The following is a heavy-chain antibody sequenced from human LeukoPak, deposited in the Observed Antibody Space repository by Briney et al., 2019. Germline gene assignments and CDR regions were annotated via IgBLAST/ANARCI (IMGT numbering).Heavy chain of an antibody. CDR2: ISGSGGST. CDR3: AKDLAAVPGNKYFAY. CDR1: GFIFSTYD. V-gene: IGHV3-23*01. J-gene: IGHJ4*02. D-gene: IGHD6-19*01. Sequence: GGTQRLSCAASGFIFSTYDMTWVRQAPGKGLEWVSSISGSGGSTYYADSVKSRFTTSRDNSKNTLYLQMNGLRAEDTAVYYCAKDLAAVPGNKYFAYWGQGTLVTVSS.